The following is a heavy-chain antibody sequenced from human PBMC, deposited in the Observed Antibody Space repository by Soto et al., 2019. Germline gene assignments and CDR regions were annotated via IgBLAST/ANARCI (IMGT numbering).Heavy chain of an antibody. D-gene: IGHD3-10*01. CDR2: INPSGDST. V-gene: IGHV1-46*01. J-gene: IGHJ4*02. CDR3: ARDWEFGF. CDR1: GYTFSSYY. Sequence: RASVKVSRKASGYTFSSYYMHWVRQAPGQGLEWMGVINPSGDSTTYAQKFQGRVAMTKDTSTSTLYMEMSSLRTEDTAVYYCARDWEFGFWGQGTLVTVSS.